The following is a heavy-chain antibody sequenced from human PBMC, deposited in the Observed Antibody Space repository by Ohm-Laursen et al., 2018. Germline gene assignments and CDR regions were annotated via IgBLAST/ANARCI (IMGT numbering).Heavy chain of an antibody. V-gene: IGHV3-23*01. CDR2: ISASSSTT. CDR1: GFTFSSYA. D-gene: IGHD6-13*01. J-gene: IGHJ4*02. Sequence: SLRLSCTASGFTFSSYAMGWVRQAPGKGLEWVSTISASSSTTYYADSVKGRFTISRDNSKNMLYLQMNSLRAEDTAVYYCARGMEQQLEIDYWGQGTLVTVSS. CDR3: ARGMEQQLEIDY.